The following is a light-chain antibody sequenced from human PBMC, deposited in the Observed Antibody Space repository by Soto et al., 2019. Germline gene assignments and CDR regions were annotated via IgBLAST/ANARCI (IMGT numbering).Light chain of an antibody. CDR1: SSTIGSYDL. CDR2: EDS. Sequence: QSALTQPASVSGSPGQSITIPCTGSSSTIGSYDLVSWYQHHPDKAPRLMIYEDSKRPSGVSDRFSGSKSGNTASLTISGLRAEDEADYYCATWDDSLSGFVVFGGGTQLTVL. V-gene: IGLV2-14*02. J-gene: IGLJ7*01. CDR3: ATWDDSLSGFVV.